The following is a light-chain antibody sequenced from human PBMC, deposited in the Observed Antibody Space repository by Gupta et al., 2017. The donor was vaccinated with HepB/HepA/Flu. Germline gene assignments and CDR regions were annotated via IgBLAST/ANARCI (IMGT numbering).Light chain of an antibody. Sequence: QSVLTQPPSVSGAPGQRVTISCTGSSSNIGSGYDVYWYQQLPGTAPKLLISGNTNRPSGVPHRFSGAKSGTSASLAITGLQAEDEADYYCQSYDSSLSVSVFGGGTKLTVL. V-gene: IGLV1-40*01. J-gene: IGLJ3*02. CDR2: GNT. CDR1: SSNIGSGYD. CDR3: QSYDSSLSVSV.